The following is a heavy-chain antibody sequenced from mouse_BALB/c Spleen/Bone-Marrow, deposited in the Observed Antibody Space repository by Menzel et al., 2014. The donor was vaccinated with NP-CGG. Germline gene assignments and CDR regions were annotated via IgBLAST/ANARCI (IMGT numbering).Heavy chain of an antibody. Sequence: LVESGAELVRPGTSVKVSCKASGYAFTNYLIEWVKQRPGLGLEWIGVINPGSGGTNYNEKFKGKATLTADKSSSTAYMQLSSLTSDDSAVYFCARGITTGYFDYWGQGTTLTVSS. V-gene: IGHV1-54*01. CDR3: ARGITTGYFDY. D-gene: IGHD1-1*01. CDR1: GYAFTNYL. J-gene: IGHJ2*01. CDR2: INPGSGGT.